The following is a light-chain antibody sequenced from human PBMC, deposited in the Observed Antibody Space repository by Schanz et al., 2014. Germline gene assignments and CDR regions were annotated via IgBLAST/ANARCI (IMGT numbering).Light chain of an antibody. CDR1: QGVSSY. J-gene: IGKJ4*01. Sequence: SQLTQSPSPLSASVGDRVTITCRASQGVSSYLAWYQQKPGKAPNLLIYTASTLQSGVPSRFSGSGSGTDFTLTISSLQPEDFATYYCQQATGFPPTFGGGTKVEIK. V-gene: IGKV1-9*01. CDR2: TAS. CDR3: QQATGFPPT.